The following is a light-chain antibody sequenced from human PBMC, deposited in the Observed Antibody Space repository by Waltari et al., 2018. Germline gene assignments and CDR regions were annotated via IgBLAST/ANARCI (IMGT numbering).Light chain of an antibody. V-gene: IGLV2-23*02. CDR2: EVS. CDR3: CSYAGSRTYVV. CDR1: SSDVGSYNL. Sequence: QSALTQPASVSGSPGQSITISCTGTSSDVGSYNLVSGYQQHPGKGPKLMIYEVSKRPSGVSNRFSGSKSGNTASLTISGLQAEDEADYYCCSYAGSRTYVVFGGGTKLTVL. J-gene: IGLJ2*01.